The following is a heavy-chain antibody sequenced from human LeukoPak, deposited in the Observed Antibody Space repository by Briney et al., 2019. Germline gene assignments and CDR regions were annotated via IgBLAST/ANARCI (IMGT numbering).Heavy chain of an antibody. Sequence: GESLKISCKGSGYSFTTYWISWVRQMPGKGLEWMGRIDPSDSYTNYSPSFQGHVTISADKSISTAYLQWSSLKASDTAMYYCARHQVGSSCFDYWGQGTLVTVSS. CDR2: IDPSDSYT. D-gene: IGHD6-6*01. V-gene: IGHV5-10-1*01. CDR1: GYSFTTYW. CDR3: ARHQVGSSCFDY. J-gene: IGHJ4*02.